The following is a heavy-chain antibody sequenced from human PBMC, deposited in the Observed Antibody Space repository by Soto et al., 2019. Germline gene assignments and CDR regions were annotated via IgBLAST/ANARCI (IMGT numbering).Heavy chain of an antibody. CDR2: IYYSGST. CDR1: GGSISSGGYY. CDR3: AREDGGDYGEAGAFDI. V-gene: IGHV4-31*01. D-gene: IGHD4-17*01. Sequence: QVQLQESGPGLVKPSQTLSLTCTVSGGSISSGGYYWSWIRQHPGKGLEWIGYIYYSGSTYYNPSLKSLRTKSVDQSKNQFSLKLSSVTAAGRAVDYGAREDGGDYGEAGAFDIWGQGTMVTGSS. J-gene: IGHJ3*02.